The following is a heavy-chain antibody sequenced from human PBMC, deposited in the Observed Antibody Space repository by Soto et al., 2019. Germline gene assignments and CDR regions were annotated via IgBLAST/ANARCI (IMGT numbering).Heavy chain of an antibody. J-gene: IGHJ5*02. CDR1: VFTFIYAW. D-gene: IGHD6-13*01. Sequence: EVQLVESGGGLVKPGGSLRLSCEASVFTFIYAWMSWVRQAPGKGLEWVGHIKSNTDGGTTDYAAPVNGRFTISRDDSKTTLYLQMSSLKTEDTAVYYCTPDPILAAAGGSDPWGQGTLVTVSS. CDR2: IKSNTDGGTT. V-gene: IGHV3-15*01. CDR3: TPDPILAAAGGSDP.